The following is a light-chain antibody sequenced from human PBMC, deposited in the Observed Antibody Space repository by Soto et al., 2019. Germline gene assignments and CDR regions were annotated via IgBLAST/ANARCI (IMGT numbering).Light chain of an antibody. V-gene: IGLV2-14*01. CDR3: SSYTASATPVV. CDR1: SSDIGAYNY. Sequence: QSALTQPASVSGSPGQSITISCTGTSSDIGAYNYVSWYQQHPGKTPKILIYDVNNRPSGVSNRFSGSKSGNTASLTISGLQPEDEADYYCSSYTASATPVVFGGATKLTVL. CDR2: DVN. J-gene: IGLJ2*01.